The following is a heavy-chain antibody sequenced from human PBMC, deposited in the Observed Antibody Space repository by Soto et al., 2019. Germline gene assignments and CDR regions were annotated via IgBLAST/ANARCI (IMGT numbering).Heavy chain of an antibody. CDR3: AKDPKQWLRPRLFDY. V-gene: IGHV3-23*01. CDR2: ISGSGGNT. CDR1: GFSFSNYG. D-gene: IGHD5-12*01. Sequence: QPGGSLRLSCAASGFSFSNYGMSWVRQAPGKGLQWVSDISGSGGNTYYADSVKGRFTISRDNSQNKLYLQMNSLRVDDTAIYYCAKDPKQWLRPRLFDYWGQGTLVTVSS. J-gene: IGHJ4*02.